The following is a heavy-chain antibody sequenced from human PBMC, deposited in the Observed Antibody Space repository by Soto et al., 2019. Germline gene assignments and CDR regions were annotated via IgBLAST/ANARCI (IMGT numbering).Heavy chain of an antibody. CDR1: GFTFDDYA. Sequence: EVQLVESGGGLVQPGRSLRLSCVASGFTFDDYAMHWVRQAPGKGLEWVSGISWNSGSIGYADSVKGRFTISRDNTKNSLYLQMNSLRAEDTALYYCAEGKGYDRSGYYPDYWGQGTLVTVSS. CDR2: ISWNSGSI. J-gene: IGHJ4*02. V-gene: IGHV3-9*01. CDR3: AEGKGYDRSGYYPDY. D-gene: IGHD3-22*01.